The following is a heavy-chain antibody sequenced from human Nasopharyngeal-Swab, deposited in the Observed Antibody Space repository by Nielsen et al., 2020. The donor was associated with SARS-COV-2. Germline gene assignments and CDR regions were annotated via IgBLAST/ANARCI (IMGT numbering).Heavy chain of an antibody. V-gene: IGHV3-48*03. CDR3: ARVDQGGYCSSTSCYAFDI. D-gene: IGHD2-2*01. J-gene: IGHJ3*02. CDR1: GFTFSSYE. Sequence: GGSLRLSCAASGFTFSSYEMNWVSQAPGKGLEWVSYISSSGSTIYYADSVKGRFTISRDNAKNSLYLQMNSLRAEDTAVYYCARVDQGGYCSSTSCYAFDIWGQGTMVTVSS. CDR2: ISSSGSTI.